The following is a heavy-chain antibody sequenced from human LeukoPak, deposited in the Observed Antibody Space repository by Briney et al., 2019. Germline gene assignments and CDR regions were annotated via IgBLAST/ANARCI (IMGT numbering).Heavy chain of an antibody. CDR2: ISSSSSYI. J-gene: IGHJ5*02. Sequence: GGSLRLSCAASEFTFSNYALHWVRQAPGKGLEWVSSISSSSSYIYYADSVKGRFTISRDNAKNSLYLQMNSLRAEDTAVYYCARETYSSGWYDWFDPWGQGTLVTVSS. CDR1: EFTFSNYA. CDR3: ARETYSSGWYDWFDP. V-gene: IGHV3-21*01. D-gene: IGHD6-19*01.